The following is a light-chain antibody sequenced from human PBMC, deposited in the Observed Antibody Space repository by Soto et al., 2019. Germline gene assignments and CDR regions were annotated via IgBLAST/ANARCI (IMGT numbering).Light chain of an antibody. J-gene: IGKJ1*01. Sequence: EIVLTQSPGTLSLSPGERATLSCRARQSVSSSYLAWYQQKPGQAPRLLIYGASSRATGIPDRFSGSRSGTDFTLTISRLEPEDFAVYYCQQYGSSPRTFGQGTNVEIK. CDR2: GAS. CDR1: QSVSSSY. CDR3: QQYGSSPRT. V-gene: IGKV3-20*01.